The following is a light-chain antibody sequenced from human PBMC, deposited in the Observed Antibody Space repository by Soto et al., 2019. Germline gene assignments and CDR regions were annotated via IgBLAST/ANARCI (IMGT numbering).Light chain of an antibody. Sequence: VVTQSPATLSVFPGETATISCRASQSVSSDLAWYQQRPGQAPRLLIYEASTRDTGIPARFRGSGSGTGSRLTISSLQSEAFATSSCQQYKTWHQKMAFGRGTKVEIK. CDR3: QQYKTWHQKMA. CDR1: QSVSSD. V-gene: IGKV3-15*01. J-gene: IGKJ1*01. CDR2: EAS.